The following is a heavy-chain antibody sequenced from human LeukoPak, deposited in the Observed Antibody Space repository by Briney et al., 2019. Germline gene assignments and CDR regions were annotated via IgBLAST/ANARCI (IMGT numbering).Heavy chain of an antibody. J-gene: IGHJ1*01. CDR2: IYYSGST. Sequence: PSETLFLTCTVSGASISSYYWSWIRQPPGKGLEWIGYIYYSGSTNYNPSLKSRVTISVDTSKNQFSLKLSSVTAADTAVYYCARGFEQLAGSWGQGTLVTVSS. CDR3: ARGFEQLAGS. V-gene: IGHV4-59*01. CDR1: GASISSYY. D-gene: IGHD6-6*01.